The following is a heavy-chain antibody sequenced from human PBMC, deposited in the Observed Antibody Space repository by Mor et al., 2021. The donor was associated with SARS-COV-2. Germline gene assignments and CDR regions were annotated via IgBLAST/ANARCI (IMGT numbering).Heavy chain of an antibody. V-gene: IGHV3-30-3*01. J-gene: IGHJ3*02. Sequence: GINKYYADTVKGRFTISRDNSKNTLYLQMNSLRPVDTAVYFCARGSYYHDVSGNRGGGAFDIWGRGTMVSVSS. CDR3: ARGSYYHDVSGNRGGGAFDI. CDR2: GINK. D-gene: IGHD3-22*01.